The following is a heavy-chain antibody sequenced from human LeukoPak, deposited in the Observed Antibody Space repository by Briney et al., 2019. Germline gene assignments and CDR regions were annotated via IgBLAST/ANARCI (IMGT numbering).Heavy chain of an antibody. Sequence: WFSSISSSISYISYAYSVKGRFTISRDNAKNSLYLQMNSLRAEDTAVYYCARDSRALIDYWGQGTLVTVSS. J-gene: IGHJ4*02. D-gene: IGHD2-2*01. CDR3: ARDSRALIDY. V-gene: IGHV3-21*01. CDR2: ISSSISYI.